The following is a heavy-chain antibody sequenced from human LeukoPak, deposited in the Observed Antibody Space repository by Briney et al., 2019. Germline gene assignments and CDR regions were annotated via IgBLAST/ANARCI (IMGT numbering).Heavy chain of an antibody. CDR1: GYTYTPYY. Sequence: GASVNVSFKASGYTYTPYYILWGRQAPGHGLEGRGLINPGGDSTSYVPKFQGRVTLTRDMSTSTVYMELNSLRSEDTAVYYCATQNYYGSGSYTLIPNYYMDVWGKGTTVTVSS. CDR3: ATQNYYGSGSYTLIPNYYMDV. CDR2: INPGGDST. V-gene: IGHV1-46*01. J-gene: IGHJ6*03. D-gene: IGHD3-10*01.